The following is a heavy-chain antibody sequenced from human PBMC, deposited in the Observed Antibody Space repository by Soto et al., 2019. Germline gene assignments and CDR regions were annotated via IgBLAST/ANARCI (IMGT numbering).Heavy chain of an antibody. CDR3: AHSGSSSMFDY. CDR1: GFSLSTSGVG. Sequence: QITLKESGHTLVKPTQTLTLTCTFSGFSLSTSGVGVGWIRQHPGKGLEWLALIYWDDDKRYSPSLQSRLTITKDTSKNQVVVTVTNKDPVDTATYFCAHSGSSSMFDYLGQGTLVTVSS. D-gene: IGHD6-13*01. J-gene: IGHJ4*02. V-gene: IGHV2-5*02. CDR2: IYWDDDK.